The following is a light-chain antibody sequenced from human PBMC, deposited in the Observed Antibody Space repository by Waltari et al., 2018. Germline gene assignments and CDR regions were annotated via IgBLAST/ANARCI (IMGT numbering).Light chain of an antibody. Sequence: QSVLTQPPSVSGAPGQRVTISCTGSHSNIGTGYDVHWYQQLPGTAPKLLMYGNSNRPSGVPDRFSGSKSGASASLAITGLQAEDEADYYCQSYDSSLSAVVFGGGTKLTVL. V-gene: IGLV1-40*01. CDR3: QSYDSSLSAVV. CDR2: GNS. J-gene: IGLJ2*01. CDR1: HSNIGTGYD.